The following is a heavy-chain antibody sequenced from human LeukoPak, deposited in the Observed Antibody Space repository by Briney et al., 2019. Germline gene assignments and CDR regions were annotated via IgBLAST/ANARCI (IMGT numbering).Heavy chain of an antibody. CDR1: GFTFSSYW. V-gene: IGHV3-74*01. CDR2: INSDGSNT. Sequence: PGGSLRLSCAASGFTFSSYWMHWVRQAPGKGLVWASRINSDGSNTSYADSVKGRFTISSANAKHTLYLQMHSLRAEDTAVYYCAGGGSITVAGYWGQGTLVTVSS. D-gene: IGHD6-19*01. J-gene: IGHJ4*02. CDR3: AGGGSITVAGY.